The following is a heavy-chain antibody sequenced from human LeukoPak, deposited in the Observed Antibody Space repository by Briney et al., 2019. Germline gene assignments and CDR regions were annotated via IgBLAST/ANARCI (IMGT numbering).Heavy chain of an antibody. CDR3: ARGVEPPAANTLAY. D-gene: IGHD2-2*01. CDR2: LYSDGNT. CDR1: GFTFITND. V-gene: IGHV3-53*01. Sequence: GGSLRLSCAASGFTFITNDMTWVRQAPGKGLEWVSVLYSDGNTKYSDSVQGRCTISRENSNNTLYLEMNSLSPDDTAVYYCARGVEPPAANTLAYWGQGTLVTVSS. J-gene: IGHJ4*02.